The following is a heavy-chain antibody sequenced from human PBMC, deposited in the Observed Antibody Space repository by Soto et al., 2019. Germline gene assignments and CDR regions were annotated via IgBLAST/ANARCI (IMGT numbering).Heavy chain of an antibody. CDR2: MNPNSGNT. Sequence: ASVKVSCKASGYTFTSYDINWVRQATGQGLERMGWMNPNSGNTGYAQKFQGRVTMTRNTSISTAYMELSSLRSEDTAVYYCARGLYDYIWGSYRYTYWFDPWGQGTLVTVSS. J-gene: IGHJ5*02. CDR1: GYTFTSYD. D-gene: IGHD3-16*02. CDR3: ARGLYDYIWGSYRYTYWFDP. V-gene: IGHV1-8*01.